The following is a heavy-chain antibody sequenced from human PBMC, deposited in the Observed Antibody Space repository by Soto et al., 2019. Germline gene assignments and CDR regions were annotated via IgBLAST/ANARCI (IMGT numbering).Heavy chain of an antibody. J-gene: IGHJ4*02. CDR1: GGSVSSGSYY. CDR2: IYYSGST. CDR3: ARDFSFWSGYYRTY. Sequence: PSETLSLTCTVSGGSVSSGSYYWSWIRQPPGKGLEWIGYIYYSGSTNYNPSLKSRVTISVDTSKNQFSLKLSSVTAADTAVYYCARDFSFWSGYYRTYWGQGTLVTVSS. D-gene: IGHD3-3*01. V-gene: IGHV4-61*01.